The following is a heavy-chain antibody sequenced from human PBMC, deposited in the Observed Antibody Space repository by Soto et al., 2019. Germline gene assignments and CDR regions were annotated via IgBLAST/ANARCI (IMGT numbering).Heavy chain of an antibody. V-gene: IGHV3-74*01. CDR3: ARAVMVYGMGGYYGMDV. CDR1: GFTFSSYW. J-gene: IGHJ6*02. CDR2: INRDGSTT. D-gene: IGHD2-8*01. Sequence: ELQLVESGGGLVQPGGSLRLSCAASGFTFSSYWMHWVRQAPGKGLLWVSRINRDGSTTDYADSVKGRITISRDNARNTLYLQMDSLRAEDTAVYYCARAVMVYGMGGYYGMDVWGQGTTVAVSS.